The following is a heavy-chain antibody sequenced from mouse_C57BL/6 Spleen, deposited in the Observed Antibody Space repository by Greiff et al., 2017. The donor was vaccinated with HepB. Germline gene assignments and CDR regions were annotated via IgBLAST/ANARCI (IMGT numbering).Heavy chain of an antibody. D-gene: IGHD1-1*01. V-gene: IGHV1-9*01. Sequence: QVQLQQSGAELLKPGASVKLSCKATGYTFTGYWIEWVKQRPGHGLEWIGEILPGSGSTNYNEKFKGKATFTADTSSNTAYMQLRSLTTEDSAIYYCASPGSRVAYGGQGTLVTVSA. CDR2: ILPGSGST. CDR1: GYTFTGYW. J-gene: IGHJ3*01. CDR3: ASPGSRVAY.